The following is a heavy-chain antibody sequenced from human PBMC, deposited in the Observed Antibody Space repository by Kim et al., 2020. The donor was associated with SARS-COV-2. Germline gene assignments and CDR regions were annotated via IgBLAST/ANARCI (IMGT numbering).Heavy chain of an antibody. V-gene: IGHV4-39*01. J-gene: IGHJ5*02. D-gene: IGHD4-4*01. Sequence: SRVTISVDTSKNQFSLKLSSVTAADTAVYYCARRISSRDDYNKPYNWFDPWGQGTLVTVSS. CDR3: ARRISSRDDYNKPYNWFDP.